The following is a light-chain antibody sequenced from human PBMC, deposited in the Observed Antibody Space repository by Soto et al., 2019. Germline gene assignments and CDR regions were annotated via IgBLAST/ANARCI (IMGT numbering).Light chain of an antibody. CDR1: QSVSRF. Sequence: IVLTQSPATLSLSPGERATLSCRASQSVSRFLAWYQQKPGQAPRLLIYDASNRATGIPARFSGSGSGTDVTLTISGLEAEDFAVYYCQQRGTWPTFGPGTKVDIK. CDR3: QQRGTWPT. V-gene: IGKV3-11*01. CDR2: DAS. J-gene: IGKJ3*01.